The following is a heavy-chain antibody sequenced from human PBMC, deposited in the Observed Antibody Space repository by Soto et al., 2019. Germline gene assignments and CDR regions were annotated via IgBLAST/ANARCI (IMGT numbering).Heavy chain of an antibody. CDR1: GGSISSYY. D-gene: IGHD5-12*01. CDR2: IYYSGST. CDR3: ARPRVGYRAVPSNWFDP. J-gene: IGHJ5*02. Sequence: SETLSLTCTVSGGSISSYYWSWIRQPPGKGLEWIGYIYYSGSTNYNPSLKSRVTISVDTSKNQFSLKLSSVTAADTAVYYCARPRVGYRAVPSNWFDPWGQGTLVTVSS. V-gene: IGHV4-59*01.